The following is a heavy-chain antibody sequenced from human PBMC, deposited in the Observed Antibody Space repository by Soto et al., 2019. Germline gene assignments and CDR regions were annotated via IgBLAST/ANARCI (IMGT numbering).Heavy chain of an antibody. CDR2: ISAYNGNT. J-gene: IGHJ6*02. Sequence: ASVKVSCKASGYTFTSYGISWVRQAPGQGLEWMGWISAYNGNTNYAQKLQGRVTMTTDTSTSTAYMELRSLRSDDTAEYYCARDQQPILTGYYGDYYYYYGMDVWGQGTTVTVSS. CDR3: ARDQQPILTGYYGDYYYYYGMDV. CDR1: GYTFTSYG. V-gene: IGHV1-18*01. D-gene: IGHD3-9*01.